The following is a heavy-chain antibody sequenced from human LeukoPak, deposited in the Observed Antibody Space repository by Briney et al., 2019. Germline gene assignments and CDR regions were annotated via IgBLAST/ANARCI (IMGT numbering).Heavy chain of an antibody. CDR1: GFTFSSYE. CDR3: ARAPSTVRSWFYFDC. V-gene: IGHV3-66*01. D-gene: IGHD6-13*01. Sequence: GGSLRLSCAASGFTFSSYEMNWVRQAPGKGLEWVSAAYSGGYTNYADSVKGRFTISGDNSKNTLYLQMSSLRAEDTAVYYCARAPSTVRSWFYFDCWGQGTLVTVSS. J-gene: IGHJ4*02. CDR2: AYSGGYT.